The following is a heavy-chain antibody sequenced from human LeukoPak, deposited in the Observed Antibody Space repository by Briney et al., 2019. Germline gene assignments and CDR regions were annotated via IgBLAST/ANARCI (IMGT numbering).Heavy chain of an antibody. CDR2: IYYSGST. J-gene: IGHJ2*01. D-gene: IGHD6-19*01. CDR3: ARHWMAVAPYWYFDL. Sequence: SETLSLTCTVSRGSISSYYWSWIRQPPGKGLEWIGYIYYSGSTNYNPSLKSRVTISVDTSKNQFSLELSSVIAADTAMYYCARHWMAVAPYWYFDLWGRGTLVTVSS. V-gene: IGHV4-59*08. CDR1: RGSISSYY.